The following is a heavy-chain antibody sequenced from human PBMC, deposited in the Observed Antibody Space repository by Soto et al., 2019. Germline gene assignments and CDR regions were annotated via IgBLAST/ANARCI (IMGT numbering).Heavy chain of an antibody. CDR3: AKTTGPSLFVVLVAVTTFDY. Sequence: EVQLLESGGGLVQPGGSLRLSCAASGFTFSSYAMSWVRQAPGKGLEWVSAISGSGGSTYYADSVKGRFTISRDNSKNTLYLQMNSLRAEDTAVYYCAKTTGPSLFVVLVAVTTFDYWGQGTLVTVSS. J-gene: IGHJ4*02. V-gene: IGHV3-23*01. CDR2: ISGSGGST. CDR1: GFTFSSYA. D-gene: IGHD2-15*01.